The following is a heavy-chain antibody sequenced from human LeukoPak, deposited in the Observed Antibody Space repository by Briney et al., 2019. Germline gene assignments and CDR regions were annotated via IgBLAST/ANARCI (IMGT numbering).Heavy chain of an antibody. D-gene: IGHD3-22*01. CDR3: ATSTYYYDSSGSLDY. V-gene: IGHV4-31*03. CDR1: GGSISSGGYY. J-gene: IGHJ4*02. CDR2: IYYSGST. Sequence: SQTLSLTCTVSGGSISSGGYYWGWIRQHPGKGLEWIGYIYYSGSTYYNPSLKSRVTISVDTSKNQFSLKLSSVTAADTAVYYCATSTYYYDSSGSLDYWGQGTLVTVSS.